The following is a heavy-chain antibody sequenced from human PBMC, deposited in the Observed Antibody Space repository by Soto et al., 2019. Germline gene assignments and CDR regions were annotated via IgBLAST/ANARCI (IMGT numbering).Heavy chain of an antibody. CDR2: INPNTGGI. V-gene: IGHV1-2*02. D-gene: IGHD6-19*01. CDR3: ARCSSGFNY. Sequence: ASVKVSCKDSGYFLTGYYLHWVRQAPGQGLEWMGWINPNTGGINYAQRFQGRVTMTRDTSINTAYMELSRLTTDDTALYYCARCSSGFNYWGKGTLVTASS. J-gene: IGHJ4*02. CDR1: GYFLTGYY.